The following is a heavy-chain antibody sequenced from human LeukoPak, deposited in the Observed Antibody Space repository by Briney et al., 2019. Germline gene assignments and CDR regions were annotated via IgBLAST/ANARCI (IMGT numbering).Heavy chain of an antibody. CDR1: GFTFSTYA. J-gene: IGHJ5*02. Sequence: GGSLRLSCAASGFTFSTYALSWVRQAPGKGLEWASGIGGSGGITYYADSVKGRFTVSRDNSKSTLYLQMNSLRAEDTAVYYCAKDGRGGDCSSASCTNWFGPWGQGTLVTVSS. CDR3: AKDGRGGDCSSASCTNWFGP. D-gene: IGHD2-2*01. CDR2: IGGSGGIT. V-gene: IGHV3-23*01.